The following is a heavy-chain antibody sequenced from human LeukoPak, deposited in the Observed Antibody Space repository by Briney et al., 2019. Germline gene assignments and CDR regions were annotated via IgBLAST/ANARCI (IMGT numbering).Heavy chain of an antibody. CDR3: ARNISGLGLYSHYAYDPAGAFDI. D-gene: IGHD5-12*01. CDR2: IYNSGST. V-gene: IGHV4-38-2*02. J-gene: IGHJ3*02. CDR1: GYSINSVYY. Sequence: PSETLSLTCTVSGYSINSVYYWGWIRQPPGKGLEWIGSIYNSGSTSYNPSLKSRVTLSVDTSKNQFSLRLTSVTAADTAVYYCARNISGLGLYSHYAYDPAGAFDIWGQGTMVTVSS.